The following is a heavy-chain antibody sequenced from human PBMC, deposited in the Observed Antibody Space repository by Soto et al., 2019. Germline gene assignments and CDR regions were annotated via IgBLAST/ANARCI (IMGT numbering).Heavy chain of an antibody. CDR2: IYHSGST. CDR1: GGSISSSNW. D-gene: IGHD5-18*01. J-gene: IGHJ4*02. CDR3: ARDRGRYGLGGNYFDY. Sequence: PSETLSLTCAVSGGSISSSNWWSWVRQPPGKGLEWIGEIYHSGSTNYNPSLKSRVTISVDKSKNQFSLKLSSVTAADTAVYYCARDRGRYGLGGNYFDYWGQGTLVTVSS. V-gene: IGHV4-4*02.